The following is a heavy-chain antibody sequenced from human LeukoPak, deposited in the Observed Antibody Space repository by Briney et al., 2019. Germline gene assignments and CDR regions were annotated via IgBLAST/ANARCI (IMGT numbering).Heavy chain of an antibody. D-gene: IGHD1-26*01. J-gene: IGHJ5*02. CDR1: GFTFSSYA. V-gene: IGHV3-30*04. CDR2: ISYGGSNK. Sequence: PGGSLRLSCAASGFTFSSYAMHWVRQAPGKGLEWVAVISYGGSNKYYADSVKGRFTISRDNSKNTLYLQMNSLRAEDTAVYYCARGSLGELLGWFDPWGQGTLVTVSS. CDR3: ARGSLGELLGWFDP.